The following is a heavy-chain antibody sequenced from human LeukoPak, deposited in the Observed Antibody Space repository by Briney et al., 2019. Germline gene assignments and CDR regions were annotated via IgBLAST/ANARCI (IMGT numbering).Heavy chain of an antibody. CDR3: AREVTGDRAFDI. J-gene: IGHJ3*02. CDR1: GFTFDDYG. V-gene: IGHV3-20*04. CDR2: INWNGGST. D-gene: IGHD7-27*01. Sequence: PGGALRLSCAASGFTFDDYGMNWVRQAPGKGLEWVSGINWNGGSTGYADSVKGRFSIPRDNAKNSLYLQMNSLRAEDTALYYCAREVTGDRAFDIWGQGTLVTVSS.